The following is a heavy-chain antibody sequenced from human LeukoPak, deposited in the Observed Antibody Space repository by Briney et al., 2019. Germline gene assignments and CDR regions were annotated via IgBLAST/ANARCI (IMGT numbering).Heavy chain of an antibody. Sequence: GGSLRLSCVASGFTLSTDSMAWVRQAPGKGLEWVSSITGSGHITSYADSVKGRFIISRDNSKNTLYLQMSSLRAEDTATYYGAKGSSGNYYHWGQGTLVTVSS. CDR1: GFTLSTDS. D-gene: IGHD3-10*01. CDR3: AKGSSGNYYH. V-gene: IGHV3-23*01. CDR2: ITGSGHIT. J-gene: IGHJ1*01.